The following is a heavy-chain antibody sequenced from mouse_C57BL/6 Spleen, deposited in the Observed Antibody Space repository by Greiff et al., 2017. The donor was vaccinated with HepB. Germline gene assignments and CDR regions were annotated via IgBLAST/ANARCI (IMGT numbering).Heavy chain of an antibody. V-gene: IGHV2-9-1*01. D-gene: IGHD2-1*01. Sequence: VQLQQSGPGLVAPSQSLSITCTVSGFSLTSYAISWVRQPPGKGLEWLGVIWTGGGTNYNSALKSRLSISKDNSKSQVFLKMNSLQTDDTARYYCARKKVYGNYYAMDYWGQGTSVTVSS. CDR2: IWTGGGT. CDR3: ARKKVYGNYYAMDY. CDR1: GFSLTSYA. J-gene: IGHJ4*01.